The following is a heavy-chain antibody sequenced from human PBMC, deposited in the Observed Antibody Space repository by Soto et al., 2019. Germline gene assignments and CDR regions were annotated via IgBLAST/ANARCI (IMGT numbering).Heavy chain of an antibody. D-gene: IGHD2-8*01. V-gene: IGHV4-61*01. J-gene: IGHJ5*02. CDR3: ARAPIELRANWFDP. CDR1: GDSVSSGSYF. CDR2: IYYTGST. Sequence: SETLSLTCTVSGDSVSSGSYFWSWIRQPPGKGLDWIGNIYYTGSTNYNPSFKSRVTISVDTSKNQFSLRLTSLTAADTAVYYCARAPIELRANWFDPWGQGTVVTVSS.